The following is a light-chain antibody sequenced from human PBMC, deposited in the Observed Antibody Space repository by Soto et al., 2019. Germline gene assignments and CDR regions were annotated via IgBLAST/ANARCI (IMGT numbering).Light chain of an antibody. CDR2: DAS. J-gene: IGKJ1*01. CDR1: QGISSA. CDR3: QQYYSYPPT. Sequence: IQMTQSPSSLSASVGDRVSITCRSSQGISSALAWYQQKPGKAPKLLIHDASPLERGVPSRFRRSGSGTDFTLTISCLHSEDFTTYYCQQYYSYPPTFGQGTKVDI. V-gene: IGKV1-13*02.